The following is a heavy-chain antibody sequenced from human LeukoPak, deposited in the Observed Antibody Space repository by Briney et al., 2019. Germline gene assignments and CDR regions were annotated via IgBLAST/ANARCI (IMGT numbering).Heavy chain of an antibody. CDR2: INHSGST. CDR3: AGAPNYWYFDL. J-gene: IGHJ2*01. Sequence: ASETLSLTCAVYGGSFSGYYWSWIRQPPGKGLEWIGEINHSGSTNYNPSLKSRVTISVDTSKNQFSLKLSSVAAADTAVYYCAGAPNYWYFDLWGRGTLVTVSS. CDR1: GGSFSGYY. V-gene: IGHV4-34*01.